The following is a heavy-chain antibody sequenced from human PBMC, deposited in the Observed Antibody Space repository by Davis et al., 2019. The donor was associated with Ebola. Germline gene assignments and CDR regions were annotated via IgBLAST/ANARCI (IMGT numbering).Heavy chain of an antibody. J-gene: IGHJ4*02. D-gene: IGHD6-6*01. CDR1: GFTFDDYA. V-gene: IGHV3-9*01. CDR2: ISWNSGII. Sequence: GGSLRLSCAASGFTFDDYAMHWVRQAPGKGLEWVSGISWNSGIIVYADSVKGRFTISRDNTKNSLYLQMNSLRAEDTAVYYCARTLRGAGSYYFDYWGQGTLVTVSS. CDR3: ARTLRGAGSYYFDY.